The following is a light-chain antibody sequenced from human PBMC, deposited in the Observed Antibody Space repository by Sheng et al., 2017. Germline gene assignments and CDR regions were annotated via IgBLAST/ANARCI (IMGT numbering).Light chain of an antibody. CDR3: QHYNRLPFT. CDR2: GAS. CDR1: QDISNY. V-gene: IGKV1-33*01. Sequence: DIQMTQSPSSLSASVGDRVTITCQASQDISNYLNWYQQKPGKAPRLLISGASNLETGVPSRFSGSGSGTDFTFSITSLQPEDVATYYCQHYNRLPFTFGPGTKVEIK. J-gene: IGKJ3*01.